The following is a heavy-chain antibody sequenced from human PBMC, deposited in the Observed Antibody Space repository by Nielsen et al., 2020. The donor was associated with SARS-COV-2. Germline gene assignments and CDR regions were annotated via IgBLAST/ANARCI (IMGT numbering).Heavy chain of an antibody. CDR3: ARGAVVVDDAFDI. D-gene: IGHD3-22*01. Sequence: GSLRLSCTVSGGSISSSSYYWGWVRQPPGKGLEWIGSIYYSGSTYYNPSLKSRVTISVDTSKNQFSLKLSSVTAADTAVYYCARGAVVVDDAFDIWGQGTMVTVSS. V-gene: IGHV4-39*07. CDR1: GGSISSSSYY. CDR2: IYYSGST. J-gene: IGHJ3*02.